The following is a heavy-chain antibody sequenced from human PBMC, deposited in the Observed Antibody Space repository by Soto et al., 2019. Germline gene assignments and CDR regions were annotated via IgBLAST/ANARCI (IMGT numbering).Heavy chain of an antibody. CDR3: ARDFDFLFDY. V-gene: IGHV1-18*01. CDR1: GYSFSKYG. Sequence: QVQLVQSGAEVKEPGATVKVSCKASGYSFSKYGISWVRQAPGQGLERLGWINVKDGHINYGRNFQGRLILTTDTSTTTAYMELRTLRFDDTAVYYCARDFDFLFDYWGQGTWVTVSS. J-gene: IGHJ4*02. CDR2: INVKDGHI.